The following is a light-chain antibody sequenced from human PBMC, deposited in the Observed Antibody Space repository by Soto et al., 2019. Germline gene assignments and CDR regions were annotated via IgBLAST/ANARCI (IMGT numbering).Light chain of an antibody. V-gene: IGLV4-69*01. J-gene: IGLJ3*02. CDR1: SGHTNYA. CDR3: LTWGAGIWV. Sequence: QLVLTQSPSASASQGASVKLTCTLSSGHTNYAIAWLRLQPEKGPRYLMKLNSDGRHSKGDGIPDRFSGSSSGAERYLTISSLRSEDEADYYCLTWGAGIWVFGGGTKLTVL. CDR2: LNSDGRH.